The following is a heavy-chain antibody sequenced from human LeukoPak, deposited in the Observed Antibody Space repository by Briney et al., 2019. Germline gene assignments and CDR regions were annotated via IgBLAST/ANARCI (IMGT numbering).Heavy chain of an antibody. CDR3: ARGSGIGQSYYFDY. V-gene: IGHV3-48*01. CDR2: ISSSSRTI. CDR1: GFTFSSYS. Sequence: GGSLRLSCAASGFTFSSYSMNWVCQAPGKGLEWVSYISSSSRTIYYVDSVKGRFTISRDKAKNSLYLQMNSLRAEDTAVYYCARGSGIGQSYYFDYWGQGTLLIVSS. D-gene: IGHD1-26*01. J-gene: IGHJ4*02.